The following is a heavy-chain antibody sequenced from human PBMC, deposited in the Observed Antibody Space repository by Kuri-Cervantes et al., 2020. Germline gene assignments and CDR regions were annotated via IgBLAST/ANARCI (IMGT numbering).Heavy chain of an antibody. J-gene: IGHJ4*02. CDR2: LGNSHDYI. D-gene: IGHD3-10*01. CDR1: GFTFSSYT. Sequence: GGSLRLSCTVSGFTFSSYTMSWVRLAPGKGLEWVSSLGNSHDYIYYADSVKGRFTISRDNAKNSLYLQMNSLRAEDTAVYYCARAGPELLLYYFDYWGQGTLVTVSS. V-gene: IGHV3-21*01. CDR3: ARAGPELLLYYFDY.